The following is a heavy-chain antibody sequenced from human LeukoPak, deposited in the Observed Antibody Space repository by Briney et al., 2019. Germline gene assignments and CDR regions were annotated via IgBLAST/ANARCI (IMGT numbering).Heavy chain of an antibody. V-gene: IGHV4-39*07. CDR3: ARAGGFYRPLDY. CDR2: VHLDGRT. D-gene: IGHD3-3*01. J-gene: IGHJ4*02. Sequence: SETLSLTCTVPGGSISSSSYYWGWIRQPPGKGLEWIGEVHLDGRTNYNPSLKSRLIMSVDLPENHISLKLTSVTAADTAVYYCARAGGFYRPLDYSGQGTLVTVSS. CDR1: GGSISSSSYY.